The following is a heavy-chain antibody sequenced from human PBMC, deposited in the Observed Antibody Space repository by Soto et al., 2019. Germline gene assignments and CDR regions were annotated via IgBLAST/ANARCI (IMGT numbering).Heavy chain of an antibody. CDR3: ARDILALLNKGVPDF. CDR2: VNTENGDT. Sequence: ASVKVSCKASGYTFTTYTLHWVRQAPGQRLEWMGWVNTENGDTKYSQKFQDRVTITIDTSASTAYMEMSSLRSEDTAIYYCARDILALLNKGVPDFWGQGTLVTVSS. J-gene: IGHJ4*02. D-gene: IGHD2-15*01. CDR1: GYTFTTYT. V-gene: IGHV1-3*04.